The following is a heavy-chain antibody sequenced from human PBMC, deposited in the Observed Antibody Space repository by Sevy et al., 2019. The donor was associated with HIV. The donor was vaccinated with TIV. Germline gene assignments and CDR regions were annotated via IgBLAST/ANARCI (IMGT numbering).Heavy chain of an antibody. J-gene: IGHJ6*02. V-gene: IGHV3-15*01. CDR1: GFTFSNAW. Sequence: GGSLRLSCAASGFTFSNAWMSWVRQAPGKGLEWVGRIKSKTDGGTTDYAAPVKGRFTISRDDSKNTLYLQMHSLKTEDTAVYYCTTAYCSGGSCYYYYGMDVWGQGTTVTVSS. CDR3: TTAYCSGGSCYYYYGMDV. CDR2: IKSKTDGGTT. D-gene: IGHD2-15*01.